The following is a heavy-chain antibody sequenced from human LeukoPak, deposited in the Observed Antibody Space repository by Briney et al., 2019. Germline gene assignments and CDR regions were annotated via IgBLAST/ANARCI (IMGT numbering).Heavy chain of an antibody. CDR3: AKGALLLWFGEFPVGDYFDY. D-gene: IGHD3-10*01. Sequence: GGSLRLSCAASGFTFSSYGMHWVRQAPGKGLEWVAVIWYDGSNKYYADSVKGRFTISRDNSKNTLYLQMNSLRAEDTAVYYCAKGALLLWFGEFPVGDYFDYWGQGTLVTVSS. CDR2: IWYDGSNK. CDR1: GFTFSSYG. V-gene: IGHV3-33*06. J-gene: IGHJ4*02.